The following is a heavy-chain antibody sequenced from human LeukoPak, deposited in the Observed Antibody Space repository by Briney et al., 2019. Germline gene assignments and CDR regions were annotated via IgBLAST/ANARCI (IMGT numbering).Heavy chain of an antibody. CDR3: ARGEFDFWSGYYREARNWFDP. CDR2: IYYSGST. Sequence: PSETLSLTCTVSGGSISSHYWSWIRQPPGKGLEWSGYIYYSGSTNYNPSLKSRVTISVDTSKNQFSLKLSSVTAADTAVYYCARGEFDFWSGYYREARNWFDPWGQGTLVTVSS. J-gene: IGHJ5*02. CDR1: GGSISSHY. D-gene: IGHD3-3*01. V-gene: IGHV4-59*11.